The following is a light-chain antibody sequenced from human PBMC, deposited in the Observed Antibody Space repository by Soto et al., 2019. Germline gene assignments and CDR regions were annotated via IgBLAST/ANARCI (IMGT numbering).Light chain of an antibody. CDR2: DVS. CDR1: QNVESY. J-gene: IGKJ4*01. V-gene: IGKV3-11*01. CDR3: QQRKSWPLT. Sequence: EIVLTQSPSTLSLSPGERATLSCRASQNVESYLAWYQQKPGQAPRLLIYDVSNRHTGIPARFSGSGSGTDFTLTIDSLEPEDFAVYYCQQRKSWPLTFGGGTRVEIK.